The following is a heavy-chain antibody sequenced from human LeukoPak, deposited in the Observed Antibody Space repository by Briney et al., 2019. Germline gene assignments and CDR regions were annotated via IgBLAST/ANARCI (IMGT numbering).Heavy chain of an antibody. CDR2: TYSGGNT. CDR1: GFTVSSSH. Sequence: GGSLRLSCAASGFTVSSSHMTWVRQTPGKGLVWVSVTYSGGNTDYADSVKGRFTISRDNAKNSLYLQMNSLRAEDTAVYYCARSADSSGYFREITLYYFDYWGQGTLVTVSS. D-gene: IGHD3-22*01. J-gene: IGHJ4*02. CDR3: ARSADSSGYFREITLYYFDY. V-gene: IGHV3-53*01.